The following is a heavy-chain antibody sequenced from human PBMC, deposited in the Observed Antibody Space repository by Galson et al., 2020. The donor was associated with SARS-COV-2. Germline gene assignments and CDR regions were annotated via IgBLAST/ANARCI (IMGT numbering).Heavy chain of an antibody. Sequence: GGSLRLSCAASGFTISSNWISWVRQPPGTGLEWVANIKQDGSEKTYEDSVKGRFTISRDNAKNSLYLQMNSLRAEDTAVYYCARDPYDILTGYFDYWGQGTLVTVSS. CDR2: IKQDGSEK. D-gene: IGHD3-9*01. CDR3: ARDPYDILTGYFDY. J-gene: IGHJ4*02. V-gene: IGHV3-7*01. CDR1: GFTISSNW.